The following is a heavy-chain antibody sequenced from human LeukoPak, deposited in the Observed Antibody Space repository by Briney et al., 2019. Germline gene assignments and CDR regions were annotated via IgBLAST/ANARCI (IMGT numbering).Heavy chain of an antibody. J-gene: IGHJ4*01. V-gene: IGHV4-59*08. CDR3: ARHRDYYDT. CDR2: IYYGGST. Sequence: SETLSLTCSVSGGSISSYYWSWFRQPPGKGLEWIGYIYYGGSTNYNPSLKSRVTILVDASKNGLSLRLTSVTAADTGVYFCARHRDYYDTWGHGTLVTVSS. CDR1: GGSISSYY. D-gene: IGHD3-22*01.